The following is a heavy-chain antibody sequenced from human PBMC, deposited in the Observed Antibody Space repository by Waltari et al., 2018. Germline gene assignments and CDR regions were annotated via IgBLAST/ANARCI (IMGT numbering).Heavy chain of an antibody. CDR3: GRGFCSGGSCYLFDY. V-gene: IGHV1-46*01. Sequence: QVQLVQSGAEVKKPGASVKVSCKASGYTFTSYYMHWVRKAPGQGLEWMGIINPSGGSTSYAQKFQGRVTMTMDTAARIAYMELSSLRSEDTAVYYCGRGFCSGGSCYLFDYWGQGSLVTVSS. D-gene: IGHD2-15*01. CDR1: GYTFTSYY. J-gene: IGHJ4*02. CDR2: INPSGGST.